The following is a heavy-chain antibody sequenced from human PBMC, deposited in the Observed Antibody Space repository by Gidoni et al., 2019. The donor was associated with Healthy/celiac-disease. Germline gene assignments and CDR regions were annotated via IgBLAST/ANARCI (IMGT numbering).Heavy chain of an antibody. Sequence: QVQLQQWGAGLLKPSETLSLTCAVYGGSFSGYYWCWIRQPPGKGLEWIGEINHSGSTNYNPSLKSRVTISVDTSKNQFSLKLSSVTAADTAVYYCARGVVAARVFDYWGQGTLVTVSS. CDR1: GGSFSGYY. D-gene: IGHD6-6*01. CDR3: ARGVVAARVFDY. CDR2: INHSGST. V-gene: IGHV4-34*01. J-gene: IGHJ4*02.